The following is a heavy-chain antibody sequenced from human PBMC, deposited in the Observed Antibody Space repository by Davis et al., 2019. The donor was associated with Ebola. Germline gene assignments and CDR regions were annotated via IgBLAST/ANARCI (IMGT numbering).Heavy chain of an antibody. CDR2: ISSSSSYI. D-gene: IGHD6-13*01. J-gene: IGHJ6*02. CDR1: GFTFSSYS. CDR3: ARIITIAAAQPNMDV. Sequence: GGSLRLSCAASGFTFSSYSMNWVRQAPGKGLEWVSSISSSSSYIYYADSVKGRFTISRDNSKNTLYLQMNSLRAEDTTVYYCARIITIAAAQPNMDVWGQGTTVTVSS. V-gene: IGHV3-21*01.